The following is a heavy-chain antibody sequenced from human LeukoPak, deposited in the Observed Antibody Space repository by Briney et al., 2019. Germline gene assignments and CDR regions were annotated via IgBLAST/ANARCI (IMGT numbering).Heavy chain of an antibody. V-gene: IGHV3-30*04. J-gene: IGHJ6*02. D-gene: IGHD5-18*01. CDR1: GFTFSSYA. CDR2: ILYGGTNK. CDR3: AREINPSGFNYSTLFYYYGMDV. Sequence: RTGGSLRLSCAASGFTFSSYAMHWVRQAPGKGREGVAVILYGGTNKYYADSVKGRRTISRANSKNTLFVQMTSLRAEATAVYYCAREINPSGFNYSTLFYYYGMDVWGQGTTVTVSS.